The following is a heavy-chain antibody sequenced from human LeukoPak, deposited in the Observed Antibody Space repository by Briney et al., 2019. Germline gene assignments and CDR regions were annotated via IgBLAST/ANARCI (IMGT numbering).Heavy chain of an antibody. Sequence: SETLSLTCTVSGYSISSGYYWGWIRQPPGEGLEWIGSIYHSGSTYYNPSLPSLKSRVTISVDTSKNQFSLKLSSVTAADTAVYYCARIVITSYYYMDVWGRGTTVTVSS. CDR3: ARIVITSYYYMDV. J-gene: IGHJ6*03. V-gene: IGHV4-38-2*02. D-gene: IGHD3-10*01. CDR1: GYSISSGYY. CDR2: IYHSGST.